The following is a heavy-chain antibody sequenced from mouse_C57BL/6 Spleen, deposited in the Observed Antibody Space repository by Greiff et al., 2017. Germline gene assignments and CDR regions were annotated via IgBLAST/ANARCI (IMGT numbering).Heavy chain of an antibody. D-gene: IGHD2-1*01. CDR1: GFTFSNYW. CDR2: IRFKSDYYTT. CDR3: TGIYGNYFYYAMDY. Sequence: EVKLVESGGGFVQPGGSMKLSCVASGFTFSNYWMNWVRQSPEQGLEWVAQIRFKSDYYTTHYAVSVKGRFTISRDDSKSSVYLQMNNVRAEDTGIYYCTGIYGNYFYYAMDYGGQGTAVTVSS. J-gene: IGHJ4*01. V-gene: IGHV6-3*01.